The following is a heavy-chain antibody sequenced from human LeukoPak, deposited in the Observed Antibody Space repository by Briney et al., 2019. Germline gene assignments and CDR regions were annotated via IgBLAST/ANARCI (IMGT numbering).Heavy chain of an antibody. CDR3: ARDFARNSGDYGNDGFDI. V-gene: IGHV4-59*02. Sequence: SETLSLTCSVSGGSVNLYYWTWIRQSPGKGLEWVGYISCSENVYYNPSLKSRATIALDTSNKQVSMRLSSVTAADTAVYFCARDFARNSGDYGNDGFDIWGQGTMVTVS. D-gene: IGHD4-17*01. CDR2: ISCSENV. J-gene: IGHJ3*02. CDR1: GGSVNLYY.